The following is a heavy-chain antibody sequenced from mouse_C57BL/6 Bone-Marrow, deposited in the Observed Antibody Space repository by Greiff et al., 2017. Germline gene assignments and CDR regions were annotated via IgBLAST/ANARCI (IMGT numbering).Heavy chain of an antibody. D-gene: IGHD4-1*01. CDR1: GYAFSSSW. CDR3: ARDWSGFAY. J-gene: IGHJ3*01. CDR2: INPGDGDT. V-gene: IGHV1-82*01. Sequence: VQLQQSGPELVKPGASVKISCKASGYAFSSSWMNWVKQRPGKGLEWIGRINPGDGDTNYNGKFKGKATLTADKASSTAYMQLSSLTSEDSAVYFCARDWSGFAYWGRGTLVTVSA.